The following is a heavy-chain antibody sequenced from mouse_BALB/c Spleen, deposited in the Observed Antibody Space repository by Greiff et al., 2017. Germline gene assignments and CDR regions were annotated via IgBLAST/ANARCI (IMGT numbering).Heavy chain of an antibody. V-gene: IGHV1-5*01. D-gene: IGHD1-1*01. CDR1: GYTFTSYW. CDR2: IYPGNSDT. Sequence: VQLKESGTVLARPGASVKMSCKASGYTFTSYWMHWVKQRPGQGLEWIGAIYPGNSDTSYNQKFKGKAKLTAVTSTSTAYMELSSLTNEDSAVYYCTRSYYGSSPGFDYWGQGTTLTVSS. J-gene: IGHJ2*01. CDR3: TRSYYGSSPGFDY.